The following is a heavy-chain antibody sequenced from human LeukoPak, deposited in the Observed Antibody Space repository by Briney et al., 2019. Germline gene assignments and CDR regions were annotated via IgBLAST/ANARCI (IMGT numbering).Heavy chain of an antibody. CDR3: AHSTGRSGASCYGTCSAFDI. CDR2: IHPGDSDT. D-gene: IGHD2-15*01. V-gene: IGHV5-51*01. CDR1: GYSFTNYW. Sequence: GESLKISCKGSGYSFTNYWIGWVCQMPGKGLEWMGIIHPGDSDTRYSPSFQGQVTMSADNSISTAYLQWSSLKASDTAMYYCAHSTGRSGASCYGTCSAFDIWGQGTMVTVSS. J-gene: IGHJ3*02.